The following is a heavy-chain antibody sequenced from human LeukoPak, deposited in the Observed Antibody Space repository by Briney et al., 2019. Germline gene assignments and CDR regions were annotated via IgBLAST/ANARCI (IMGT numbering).Heavy chain of an antibody. D-gene: IGHD5-18*01. CDR3: ARALGGYSSGFDY. J-gene: IGHJ4*02. V-gene: IGHV3-48*01. Sequence: PGGSLRLSCAVSGFTFSTYSMNWVRQAPGKGLEWVSYISSSSSTIYYVDSVKGRFTISRDNAKNSLYLQMNSLRAEDTAVYYCARALGGYSSGFDYWGQGTLVTVSS. CDR2: ISSSSSTI. CDR1: GFTFSTYS.